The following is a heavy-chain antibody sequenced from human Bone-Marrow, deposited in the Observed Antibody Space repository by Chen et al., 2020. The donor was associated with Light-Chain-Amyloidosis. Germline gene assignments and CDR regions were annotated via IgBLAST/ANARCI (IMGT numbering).Heavy chain of an antibody. CDR3: VRAAEGGTYLEGIDH. V-gene: IGHV3-23*01. J-gene: IGHJ4*02. CDR2: ISGSGGST. D-gene: IGHD1-26*01. Sequence: EVQLLESGGGLVQPGGSLRLSCAASGFTFSSYAMSWVRQAPGKGLEWVSTISGSGGSTYYADSVKGRFTISRDNSKNTLYLQMNSLRAEDTAFYYCVRAAEGGTYLEGIDHWGQGTLVTVSP. CDR1: GFTFSSYA.